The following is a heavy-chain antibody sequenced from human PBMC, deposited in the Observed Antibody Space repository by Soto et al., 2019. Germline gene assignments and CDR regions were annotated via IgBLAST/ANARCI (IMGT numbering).Heavy chain of an antibody. CDR2: ISGSGGRI. Sequence: GGSLSLSCAASGFTFSTYSMAWVRQPPGQGLEWVSGISGSGGRIYYADSVQGRFTISRDNSKNTLYVQMNSLRADDTAVYYCAKRDYADSGGYFSLFDYWAQGTLVTSPQ. J-gene: IGHJ4*02. CDR3: AKRDYADSGGYFSLFDY. D-gene: IGHD3-22*01. CDR1: GFTFSTYS. V-gene: IGHV3-23*01.